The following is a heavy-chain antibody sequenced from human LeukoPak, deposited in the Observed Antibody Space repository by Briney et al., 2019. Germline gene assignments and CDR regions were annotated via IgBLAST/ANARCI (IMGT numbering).Heavy chain of an antibody. D-gene: IGHD5-18*01. CDR2: MYYSGAT. CDR3: ARHRGNSYGPIDY. Sequence: SETLSLTCTVSGGSISSIGYYWGWIRQPPEKGLEGIGSMYYSGATYYSPSLKSRVTISVDTSKNQFSLKLSSVSAADTAVYYCARHRGNSYGPIDYWGQGTQVIVSS. J-gene: IGHJ4*02. CDR1: GGSISSIGYY. V-gene: IGHV4-39*01.